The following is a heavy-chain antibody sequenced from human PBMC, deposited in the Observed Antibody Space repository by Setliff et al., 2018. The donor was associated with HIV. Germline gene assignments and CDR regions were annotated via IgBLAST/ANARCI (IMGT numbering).Heavy chain of an antibody. CDR2: IKEDGSEI. CDR1: GFTFDSYG. J-gene: IGHJ4*02. CDR3: TRNEI. V-gene: IGHV3-7*01. Sequence: GGSLRLSCVASGFTFDSYGMNWVRQAPGKGPEWVANIKEDGSEIYYVDSVKGRFTISRDNAKNSPYLQMDSLRAEDTAVYYCTRNEIWGQGTLVTVSS. D-gene: IGHD1-1*01.